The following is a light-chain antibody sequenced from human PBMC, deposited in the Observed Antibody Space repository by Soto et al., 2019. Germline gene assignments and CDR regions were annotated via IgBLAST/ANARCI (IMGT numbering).Light chain of an antibody. J-gene: IGKJ1*01. CDR2: GVS. V-gene: IGKV3-20*01. CDR1: QSVSSGS. CDR3: QQYTDWPLT. Sequence: EIVLTQSPGSLSLSPGERATLSCRASQSVSSGSLAWYQQKPGQAPRLLIYGVSSRATGVPDRFSGSGSGTDFTLTISRLEPEDFAVYYCQQYTDWPLTFGQGTKVEVK.